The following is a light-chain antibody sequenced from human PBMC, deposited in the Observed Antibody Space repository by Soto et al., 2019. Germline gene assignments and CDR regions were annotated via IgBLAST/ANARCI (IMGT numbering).Light chain of an antibody. CDR1: SSDVGSYNL. V-gene: IGLV2-23*01. Sequence: QSALTQPASVSGSPGQWITISCTGTSSDVGSYNLVSWYQQHAGKAHKLMIYEGSKRPSGVSNRFSGSKSGNTASLTISGLQAEDEADYYCCSYAGSSTTVVFGGGTKLTVL. CDR2: EGS. J-gene: IGLJ2*01. CDR3: CSYAGSSTTVV.